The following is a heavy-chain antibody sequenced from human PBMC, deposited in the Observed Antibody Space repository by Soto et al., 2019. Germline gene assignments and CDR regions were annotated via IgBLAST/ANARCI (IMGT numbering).Heavy chain of an antibody. V-gene: IGHV4-59*08. Sequence: SETLSLTCTVSGGSISSYYWSWIRQPPGKGLEWIGYIYYSGSTNYNPSLKSRVTISVDTSKNQFSLKLSSVTAADTAVYYCARWLGYGPQFEYWGQGTLVTVSS. CDR2: IYYSGST. CDR3: ARWLGYGPQFEY. D-gene: IGHD5-12*01. J-gene: IGHJ4*02. CDR1: GGSISSYY.